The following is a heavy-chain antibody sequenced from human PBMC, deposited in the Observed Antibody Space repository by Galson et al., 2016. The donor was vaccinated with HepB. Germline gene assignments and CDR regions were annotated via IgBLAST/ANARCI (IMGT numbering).Heavy chain of an antibody. CDR2: SDYSGKT. CDR3: ARTYGDYVPIDF. D-gene: IGHD4-17*01. Sequence: ETLSLTCSVSGGSISSSSYPWGWIRQPPGKGLEWIGNSDYSGKTSYNPALKSRVTIYVDTSKKQFSLNLRSVTAADTAVYYCARTYGDYVPIDFWGQGTLVTVSS. J-gene: IGHJ4*02. CDR1: GGSISSSSYP. V-gene: IGHV4-39*01.